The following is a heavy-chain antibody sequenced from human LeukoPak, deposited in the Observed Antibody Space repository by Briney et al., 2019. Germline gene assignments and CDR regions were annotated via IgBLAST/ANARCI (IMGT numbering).Heavy chain of an antibody. Sequence: PGRSLRLSCTASGFTLGGYAMSWVRQAPGKGLEWVGFIRSKLHGGTTEYAASVKDRFTISRDDSKNIAYLQMNSLKNEDTAVYYCTRDRGYSYGYGDYWGQGTLVTVSS. CDR3: TRDRGYSYGYGDY. CDR1: GFTLGGYA. D-gene: IGHD5-18*01. V-gene: IGHV3-49*04. CDR2: IRSKLHGGTT. J-gene: IGHJ4*02.